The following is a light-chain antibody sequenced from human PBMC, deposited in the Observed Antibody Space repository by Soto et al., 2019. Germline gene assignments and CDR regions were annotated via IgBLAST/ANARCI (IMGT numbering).Light chain of an antibody. V-gene: IGKV3-20*01. J-gene: IGKJ1*01. CDR1: QSLSGSY. Sequence: GFTLSTDTLSLSPCERATLSGSASQSLSGSYLAWYQQKPGQDPRLLLYGASTRATGIPDRFSGSGSGTEFTLTISSLQADDFVPYYCPQFTTFPWTFGQGTKVDI. CDR3: PQFTTFPWT. CDR2: GAS.